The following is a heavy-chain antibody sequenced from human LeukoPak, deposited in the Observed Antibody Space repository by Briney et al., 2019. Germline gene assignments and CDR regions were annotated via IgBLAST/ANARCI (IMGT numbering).Heavy chain of an antibody. J-gene: IGHJ4*02. CDR1: GFTFSSYG. D-gene: IGHD3-10*01. CDR3: ARGGSGSSLYYFDY. CDR2: IYSGGST. V-gene: IGHV3-53*01. Sequence: GGSLRLSCAASGFTFSSYGMHWVRQAPGKGLEWVSVIYSGGSTFYADSVKGRFTIPRDNSKNTVYLQMNSLRAEDTAMYYCARGGSGSSLYYFDYWGQGTLVTVSS.